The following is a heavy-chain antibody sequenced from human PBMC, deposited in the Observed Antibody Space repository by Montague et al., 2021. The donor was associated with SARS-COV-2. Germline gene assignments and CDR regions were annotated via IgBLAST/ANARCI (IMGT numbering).Heavy chain of an antibody. J-gene: IGHJ4*02. D-gene: IGHD6-13*01. CDR3: ARHWGIAAAGN. CDR1: GGSITDHTYY. Sequence: SETLSLTCSVSGGSITDHTYYWGCIRQSPGKGLEWIGALNYSGTTYYNPSLKSRVTIYLDTAENQFSLKMTSVTAADTAVYYCARHWGIAAAGNWGQGTLVTVSS. CDR2: LNYSGTT. V-gene: IGHV4-39*01.